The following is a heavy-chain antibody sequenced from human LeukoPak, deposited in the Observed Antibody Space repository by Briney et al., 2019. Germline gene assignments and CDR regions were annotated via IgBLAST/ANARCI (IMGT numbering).Heavy chain of an antibody. CDR2: IYSGDST. CDR1: GFTFSSYG. CDR3: ARVAGWHWFDP. J-gene: IGHJ5*02. V-gene: IGHV3-53*01. D-gene: IGHD6-19*01. Sequence: GGSLRLSCAASGFTFSSYGMHWVRQAPGKGLEWVSVIYSGDSTYYADSVKGRFTISRDNSKNTVYLQMNNMRVDDTAVYYCARVAGWHWFDPWGQGTLVTVSS.